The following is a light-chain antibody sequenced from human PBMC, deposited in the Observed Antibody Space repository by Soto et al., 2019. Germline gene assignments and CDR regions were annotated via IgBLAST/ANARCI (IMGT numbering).Light chain of an antibody. CDR3: QQRYSWPLT. J-gene: IGKJ4*01. V-gene: IGKV3-11*01. Sequence: EIVLTQSPATLSLSPRERATVSCRASQSVSNYLSRYQQKPGQAPRLLIYDASNRATGIPARFSGSGSGTDFTLTISSLEPEDFAVYYCQQRYSWPLTFGGGTKVEIK. CDR2: DAS. CDR1: QSVSNY.